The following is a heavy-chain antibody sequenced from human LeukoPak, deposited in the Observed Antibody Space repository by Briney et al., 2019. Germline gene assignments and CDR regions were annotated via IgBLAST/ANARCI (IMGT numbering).Heavy chain of an antibody. CDR1: GGSISSYY. D-gene: IGHD6-19*01. Sequence: PSETLSLTCTVSGGSISSYYWSWIRQPPGKGLEWIGYIYYSGSTNYNPSLKSRVTISVDTSKNQFSLKLSSVTAADMAVYYCARHWRSSGWYGLGYWGQGTLVTVSS. CDR3: ARHWRSSGWYGLGY. CDR2: IYYSGST. V-gene: IGHV4-59*08. J-gene: IGHJ4*02.